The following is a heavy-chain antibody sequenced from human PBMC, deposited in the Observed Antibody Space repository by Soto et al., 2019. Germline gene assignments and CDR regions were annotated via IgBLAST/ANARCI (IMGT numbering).Heavy chain of an antibody. J-gene: IGHJ3*02. Sequence: GGSLRLSCAASGFTFSSYWMSWVRQAPGKGLEWVANIKQDGSEKYYVDSVKGRFTISRDNAKNSLYLQMNSLRAEDTALYYCAKDLVAARSDAFDIWGQGTMVTVSS. CDR2: IKQDGSEK. D-gene: IGHD2-15*01. V-gene: IGHV3-7*03. CDR1: GFTFSSYW. CDR3: AKDLVAARSDAFDI.